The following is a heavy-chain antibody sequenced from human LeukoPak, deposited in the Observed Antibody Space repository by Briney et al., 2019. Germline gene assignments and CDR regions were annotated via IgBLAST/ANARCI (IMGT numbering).Heavy chain of an antibody. D-gene: IGHD2-15*01. J-gene: IGHJ4*02. V-gene: IGHV3-23*01. CDR3: AKQLGSCSDGSCYFPY. CDR2: ISNNGGYT. CDR1: GFTFSSSA. Sequence: QTGGSLRLSCAASGFTFSSSAMSWVRQAPGKGLEWVSAISNNGGYTYYADSVQGRFTISRDNSKSTLCLQMNSLRAEDTAVYYCAKQLGSCSDGSCYFPYWAKEPLVTFP.